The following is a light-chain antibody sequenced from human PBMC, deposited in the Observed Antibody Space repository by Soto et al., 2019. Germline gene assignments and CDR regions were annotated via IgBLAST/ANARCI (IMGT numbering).Light chain of an antibody. Sequence: DIQMTQSPSSLSASVGDRVTITCRAGQSISSYLNWFQQKPGNPPKLLIYAASILQGGVPSRFSGSGSGTDFTLTIRSLQPEDFATYYCQQTYSSPETFGQGTKVEI. CDR1: QSISSY. CDR3: QQTYSSPET. CDR2: AAS. J-gene: IGKJ1*01. V-gene: IGKV1-39*01.